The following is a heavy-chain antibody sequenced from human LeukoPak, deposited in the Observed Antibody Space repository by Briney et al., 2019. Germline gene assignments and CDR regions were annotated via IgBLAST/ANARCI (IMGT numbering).Heavy chain of an antibody. J-gene: IGHJ6*03. D-gene: IGHD2-2*01. V-gene: IGHV3-15*01. CDR1: GFDFSKAW. Sequence: GGSLRLSCGASGFDFSKAWLTWVRQAPGKGLEWVGRIKSNSDGGTTEYASPVNGRFTISKDNSKNTVYLEMNSLTNEDTAVYYCTTEGCSSSRCYGYYHYYYMDVWGKGTTVIVSS. CDR2: IKSNSDGGTT. CDR3: TTEGCSSSRCYGYYHYYYMDV.